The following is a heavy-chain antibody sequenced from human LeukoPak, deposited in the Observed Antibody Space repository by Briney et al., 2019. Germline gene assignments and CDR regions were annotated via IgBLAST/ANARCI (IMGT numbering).Heavy chain of an antibody. CDR2: IGGSGGRT. Sequence: GGSLRLSCAASGFTFSSHTMNWVRQAPGKGLEWVSAIGGSGGRTDYADAVKGRFTISRDNSRNTLYLQMTSLRAEDTAVYYCVRDTGVSAYNDYWGQGALVTVSS. CDR1: GFTFSSHT. J-gene: IGHJ4*02. V-gene: IGHV3-23*01. D-gene: IGHD2-8*02. CDR3: VRDTGVSAYNDY.